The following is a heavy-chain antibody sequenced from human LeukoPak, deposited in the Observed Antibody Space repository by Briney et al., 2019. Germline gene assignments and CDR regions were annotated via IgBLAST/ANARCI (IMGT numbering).Heavy chain of an antibody. CDR1: GFTFSSYW. J-gene: IGHJ4*02. CDR2: IKQDGSEK. V-gene: IGHV3-7*01. D-gene: IGHD6-13*01. CDR3: ASQLVTSAAAGTTLGY. Sequence: PGGSLRLSCAASGFTFSSYWMSWVRQAPGKGLEWVANIKQDGSEKYYVDSVKGRFTISRDNAKNSLYLQMNSLKAEDTAVYYCASQLVTSAAAGTTLGYWGQGTLVTVSS.